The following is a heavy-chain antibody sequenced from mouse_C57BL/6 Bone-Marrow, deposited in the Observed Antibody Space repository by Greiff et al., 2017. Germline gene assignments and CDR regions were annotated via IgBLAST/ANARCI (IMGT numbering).Heavy chain of an antibody. V-gene: IGHV5-16*01. J-gene: IGHJ4*01. CDR3: ARVRYDGIRDYYAMDY. CDR2: INYDGSCT. D-gene: IGHD1-1*01. CDR1: GFTFSDYY. Sequence: EVKLVESEGGLVQPGSSMKLSCTASGFTFSDYYMAWVRQVPEKGLEWVANINYDGSCTYYLDSLKSRFIISRDNAKNILYLQMSSLKAEDTATYDSARVRYDGIRDYYAMDYWGQGTSVTVSS.